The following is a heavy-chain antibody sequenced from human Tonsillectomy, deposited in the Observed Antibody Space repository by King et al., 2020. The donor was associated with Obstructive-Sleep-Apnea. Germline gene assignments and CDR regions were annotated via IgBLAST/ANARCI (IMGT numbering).Heavy chain of an antibody. D-gene: IGHD6-13*01. CDR2: ISSSSSTI. CDR3: ARDLVPDAFDI. J-gene: IGHJ3*02. Sequence: VQLVESGGGLVQPGGSQRLSCAASGFTFSGYNMNWVRQAPGKGLEGGSYISSSSSTIYYAESVKGRFTTSRDNAKNSLDLQMNSLRAEDTAVYYCARDLVPDAFDIWGQGTMVTVSS. V-gene: IGHV3-48*04. CDR1: GFTFSGYN.